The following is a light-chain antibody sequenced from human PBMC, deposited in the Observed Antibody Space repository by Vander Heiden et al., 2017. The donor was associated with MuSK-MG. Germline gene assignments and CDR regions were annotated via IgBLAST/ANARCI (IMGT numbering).Light chain of an antibody. J-gene: IGLJ1*01. V-gene: IGLV2-8*01. CDR1: SNDVGGYNF. Sequence: QSALTQPPSASGSPGQSVAISCTGTSNDVGGYNFVSWYQQHPGKAPKLMIYEVTKRPSGVPDRFSGSKSGNTASLTVSGLQAEDEADYYCSSFADNNYVFGTGTKVTV. CDR3: SSFADNNYV. CDR2: EVT.